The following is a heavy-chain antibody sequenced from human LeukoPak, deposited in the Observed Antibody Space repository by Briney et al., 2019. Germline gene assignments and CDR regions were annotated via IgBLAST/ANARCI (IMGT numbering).Heavy chain of an antibody. Sequence: PSETLSLTCTVSGGSISSYYWSWIRQPPGKGLEWIGYIYYSGSTNYNPSLTSRVTISVDTSKNQFSLKLSSVTAADTAVYYCARDGVGDSSGYFDYWGQGTLVTVSS. J-gene: IGHJ4*02. CDR3: ARDGVGDSSGYFDY. CDR1: GGSISSYY. D-gene: IGHD3-22*01. V-gene: IGHV4-59*01. CDR2: IYYSGST.